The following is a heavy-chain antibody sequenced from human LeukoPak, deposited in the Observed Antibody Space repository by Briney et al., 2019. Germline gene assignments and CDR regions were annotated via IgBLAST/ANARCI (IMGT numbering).Heavy chain of an antibody. V-gene: IGHV3-7*04. D-gene: IGHD6-13*01. CDR2: IKQDGSEK. J-gene: IGHJ4*02. CDR1: GFTFSSYG. CDR3: ARAQLAWDAAN. Sequence: GGSLRLSCAASGFTFSSYGMSWVRQAPGKGLEWVANIKQDGSEKYYVDSVKGRFTISRDNAKNSLYLQMNSLRAEDTAVYYCARAQLAWDAANWGQGTLVTVSS.